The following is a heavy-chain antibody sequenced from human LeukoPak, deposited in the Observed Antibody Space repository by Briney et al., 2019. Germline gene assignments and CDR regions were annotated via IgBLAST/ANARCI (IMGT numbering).Heavy chain of an antibody. CDR3: VRGTSNWYGVDF. D-gene: IGHD6-13*01. CDR1: GFTFSNSW. J-gene: IGHJ4*02. CDR2: MNADGSTI. Sequence: GGSLRLFCAASGFTFSNSWKHWVRQPPGKGLVWVSYMNADGSTIAHADSVRGRFTMSRDNANNILHLQMNSLTDEDTGVYFCVRGTSNWYGVDFWGRGTLVTVSS. V-gene: IGHV3-74*01.